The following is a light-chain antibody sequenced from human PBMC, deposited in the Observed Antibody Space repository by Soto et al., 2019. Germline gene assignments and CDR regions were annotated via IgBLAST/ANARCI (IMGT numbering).Light chain of an antibody. CDR1: QSVSNNY. CDR2: GAS. J-gene: IGKJ1*01. V-gene: IGKV3-20*01. Sequence: EIVLTQSPGTLSLSPGERATLSCRASQSVSNNYLAWYQQKPGPAPRLLIYGASNRATGIPDRFSGSGSGTDFPLTISRLEPEDFPVHYCQQYGSSGTFGQGTKVEIK. CDR3: QQYGSSGT.